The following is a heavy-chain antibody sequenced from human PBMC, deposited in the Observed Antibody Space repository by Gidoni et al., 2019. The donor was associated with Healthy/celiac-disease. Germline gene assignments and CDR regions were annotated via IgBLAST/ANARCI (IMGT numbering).Heavy chain of an antibody. V-gene: IGHV3-7*03. CDR3: ARVPWYDILTGSAFDY. J-gene: IGHJ4*02. Sequence: EVQLVESGGGLVQPGGSLRLSCAASGFTFSSYWMSWVRQAPGKGLEWVANIKQDGSEKYYVDSVKGRFTISRDNAKNSLYLQMNSLRAEDTAVYYCARVPWYDILTGSAFDYWGQGTLVTVSS. CDR1: GFTFSSYW. CDR2: IKQDGSEK. D-gene: IGHD3-9*01.